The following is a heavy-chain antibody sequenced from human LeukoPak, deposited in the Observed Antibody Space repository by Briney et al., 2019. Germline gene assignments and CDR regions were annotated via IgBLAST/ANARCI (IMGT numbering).Heavy chain of an antibody. D-gene: IGHD5-18*01. CDR3: ARDPGYSYGYDY. V-gene: IGHV3-23*01. CDR2: ISGSGGST. J-gene: IGHJ4*02. CDR1: GFTFSSYA. Sequence: PGGSLRLSCAASGFTFSSYAMSWVRQAPGKGLERVSAISGSGGSTYYADSVKGRFTISRDNSKNTLYLQMNSLRAEDTAVYYCARDPGYSYGYDYWGQGTLVTVSS.